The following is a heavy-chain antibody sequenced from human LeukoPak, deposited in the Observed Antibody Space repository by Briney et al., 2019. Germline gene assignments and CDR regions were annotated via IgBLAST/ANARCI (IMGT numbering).Heavy chain of an antibody. J-gene: IGHJ6*02. D-gene: IGHD6-13*01. CDR2: INWNGGST. CDR1: GFTFSRYA. CDR3: ARVRAAGTVYYYYGMDV. Sequence: GGSLRLSCAASGFTFSRYAMRWLRQAPGKGLEWGTDINWNGGSTGYADSVRGRFTISRDNAKNSLYLQMQSLRAEDTALYHCARVRAAGTVYYYYGMDVWGQGTTVTVSS. V-gene: IGHV3-20*01.